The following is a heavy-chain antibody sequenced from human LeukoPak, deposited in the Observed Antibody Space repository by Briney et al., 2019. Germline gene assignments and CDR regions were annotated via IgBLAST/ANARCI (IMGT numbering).Heavy chain of an antibody. CDR1: GGSISSGSYY. CDR3: ARESYSSSLYWFDP. D-gene: IGHD6-6*01. CDR2: IYTSGST. Sequence: SETLSLTCTVSGGSISSGSYYWSWIRQPAGKGLEWIGRIYTSGSTNYNPSLKSRVTISVDTSKNQFSLKLSSVTAADTAVYYCARESYSSSLYWFDPWGQGTLVTVSS. J-gene: IGHJ5*02. V-gene: IGHV4-61*02.